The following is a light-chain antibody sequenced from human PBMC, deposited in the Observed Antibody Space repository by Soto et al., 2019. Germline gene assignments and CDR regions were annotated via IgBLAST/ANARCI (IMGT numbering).Light chain of an antibody. CDR3: AAWDDSLSGPL. CDR2: SND. CDR1: SSNIGTNY. Sequence: QSVLTQSPSASGTPGQRVIISCSGTSSNIGTNYVYWYQQLPGTAPKVLIYSNDKRPSVVPNRFSGSKSVTSASLAISGLRSEDEADYYCAAWDDSLSGPLFGEGTKLTVL. V-gene: IGLV1-47*01. J-gene: IGLJ2*01.